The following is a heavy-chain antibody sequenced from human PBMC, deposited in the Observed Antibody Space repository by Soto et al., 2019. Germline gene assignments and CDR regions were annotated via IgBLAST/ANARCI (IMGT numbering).Heavy chain of an antibody. Sequence: GGSLRLSCAASGFTFSSYGMHWVRQAPGKGLEWVAVIWDDGSNKNYADSVKGRFTISRDNSKNTLYLQMNSLRAEDTAVYYCARDSYGIDYYYGMDVWGQGTTVTVSS. J-gene: IGHJ6*02. V-gene: IGHV3-33*01. CDR2: IWDDGSNK. D-gene: IGHD5-18*01. CDR3: ARDSYGIDYYYGMDV. CDR1: GFTFSSYG.